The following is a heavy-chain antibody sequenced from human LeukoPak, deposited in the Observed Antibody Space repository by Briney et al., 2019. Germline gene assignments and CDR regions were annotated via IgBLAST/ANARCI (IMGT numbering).Heavy chain of an antibody. Sequence: SVEVSCKASGGTFSSYAISWVRQAPGQGLEWMGGIIPIFGTANYAQKFQGRVTITADESTSTAYMELSSLRSEDTAVYYCARGVGDGYNYWGYFDLWGRGTLVTVPS. CDR2: IIPIFGTA. CDR3: ARGVGDGYNYWGYFDL. CDR1: GGTFSSYA. V-gene: IGHV1-69*13. J-gene: IGHJ2*01. D-gene: IGHD5-24*01.